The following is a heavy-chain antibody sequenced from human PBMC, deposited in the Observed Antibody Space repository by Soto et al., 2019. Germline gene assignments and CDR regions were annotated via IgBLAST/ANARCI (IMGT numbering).Heavy chain of an antibody. V-gene: IGHV3-30*18. CDR2: ISYDGSNK. CDR3: AKDLLAARPWSYYFDY. Sequence: PGGSLRLSCAASGFTFSSYGMHWVRQAPGKGLEWVAVISYDGSNKYYADSVKGRFTISRDNSKNTLYLQMNSLRAEDTAVYYCAKDLLAARPWSYYFDYWGQGTLVTVSS. CDR1: GFTFSSYG. D-gene: IGHD6-6*01. J-gene: IGHJ4*02.